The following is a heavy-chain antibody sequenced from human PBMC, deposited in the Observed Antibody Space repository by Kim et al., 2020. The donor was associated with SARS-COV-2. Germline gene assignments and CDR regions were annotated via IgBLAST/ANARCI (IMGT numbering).Heavy chain of an antibody. Sequence: ASVKVSCKASGYTFTSYYMHWVRQAPGQGLEWMGIINPSGGSTSYAQKFQGRVTMTRDTSTNTVYMELSSLRSEDTAVYYCARTHGTVTNGYYYYGMDVWGQGTTVTVSS. CDR3: ARTHGTVTNGYYYYGMDV. CDR2: INPSGGST. CDR1: GYTFTSYY. V-gene: IGHV1-46*01. D-gene: IGHD4-4*01. J-gene: IGHJ6*02.